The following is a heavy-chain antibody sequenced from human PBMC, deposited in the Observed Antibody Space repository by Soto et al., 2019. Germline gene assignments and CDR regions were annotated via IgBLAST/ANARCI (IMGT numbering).Heavy chain of an antibody. J-gene: IGHJ6*02. D-gene: IGHD3-10*01. CDR1: GFIFDDYA. Sequence: EVQLVESGGGLVQPGRLLRLSCAASGFIFDDYAMHWVRQAPGKGLEWVAVISGNSGSLGYADSVKGRFTISRDNAQQSFYLDMIRLRAADTASYYCLKDRYSMSAYYYYRMDVWGQRTTVTVSS. CDR3: LKDRYSMSAYYYYRMDV. CDR2: ISGNSGSL. V-gene: IGHV3-9*01.